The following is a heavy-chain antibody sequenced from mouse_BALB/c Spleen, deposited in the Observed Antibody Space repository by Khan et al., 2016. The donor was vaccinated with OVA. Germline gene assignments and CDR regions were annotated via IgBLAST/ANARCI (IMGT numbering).Heavy chain of an antibody. CDR2: IWSDGST. Sequence: QVQLKQSGPGLVAPSQSLSITCTISGFSLTNYGVHWVRQPPGKGLEWLVVIWSDGSTTYNSTLKSRLSISKDNSKSQVFLKMNSLQTDDTAMDYCARQPYYHYYVMDYWGQGTSVTVSS. CDR1: GFSLTNYG. J-gene: IGHJ4*01. CDR3: ARQPYYHYYVMDY. D-gene: IGHD2-10*01. V-gene: IGHV2-6-1*01.